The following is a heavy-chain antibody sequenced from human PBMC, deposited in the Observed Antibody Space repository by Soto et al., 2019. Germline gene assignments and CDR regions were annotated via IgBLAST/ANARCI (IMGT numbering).Heavy chain of an antibody. Sequence: QVQLVESGGGVVQPGRSLRLSCAASGFTFSSYGMHWVRQAPGKGLEWVAVISYDGSNKYYADSVKGRFTMSRDNSKNTLYRQMNSLRAEDTAVYYRAKERWGYYDFWSGYPAQHFRQWGQGTLVTVSS. J-gene: IGHJ4*02. CDR1: GFTFSSYG. D-gene: IGHD3-3*01. CDR3: AKERWGYYDFWSGYPAQHFRQ. V-gene: IGHV3-30*18. CDR2: ISYDGSNK.